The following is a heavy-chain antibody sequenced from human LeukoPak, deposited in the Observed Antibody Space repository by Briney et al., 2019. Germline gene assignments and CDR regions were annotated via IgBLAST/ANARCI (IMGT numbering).Heavy chain of an antibody. J-gene: IGHJ3*02. Sequence: GGSLRLSCAASGFTFSRYAMSWVRQAPGKGLEWVSSISSSSSYIYYADSVKGRFTISRDNAKNSLYLQMNSLRAEDTAVYYCARGVIQLSTDAFDIWGQGTMVTVSS. CDR2: ISSSSSYI. CDR3: ARGVIQLSTDAFDI. V-gene: IGHV3-21*01. D-gene: IGHD5-18*01. CDR1: GFTFSRYA.